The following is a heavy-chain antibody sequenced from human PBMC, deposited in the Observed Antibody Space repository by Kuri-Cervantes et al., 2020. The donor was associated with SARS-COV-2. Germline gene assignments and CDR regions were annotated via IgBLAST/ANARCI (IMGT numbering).Heavy chain of an antibody. D-gene: IGHD3-3*01. J-gene: IGHJ5*01. V-gene: IGHV3-23*01. CDR3: AKRSDSADDVWSVYYTGNRFDP. CDR2: ISGSGGST. CDR1: GFTFSRHA. Sequence: LSFTCAASGFTFSRHAMSWVRQAPGTGLEWVSAISGSGGSTYYADSVKGRFTISRDNYKNTLYLQMNTRRAEDKDVYYCAKRSDSADDVWSVYYTGNRFDPWGQGTLVTVSS.